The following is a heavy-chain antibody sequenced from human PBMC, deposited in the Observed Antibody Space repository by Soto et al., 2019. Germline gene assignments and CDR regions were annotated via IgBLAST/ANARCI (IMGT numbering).Heavy chain of an antibody. J-gene: IGHJ4*02. V-gene: IGHV3-11*01. CDR3: ARENPPFWSGYGTNFDY. D-gene: IGHD3-3*01. CDR1: GFTFSDYY. Sequence: PGGSLRLSCAASGFTFSDYYMSWIRQAPGKGLEWVSYVSSSGSTIYYADSVKGRFTISRDNAKNSLYLQMNSLRAEDTAVYYCARENPPFWSGYGTNFDYWGQGTLVTVSS. CDR2: VSSSGSTI.